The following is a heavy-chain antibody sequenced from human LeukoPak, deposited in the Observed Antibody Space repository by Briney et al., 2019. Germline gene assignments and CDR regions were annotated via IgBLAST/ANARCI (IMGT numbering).Heavy chain of an antibody. J-gene: IGHJ6*02. V-gene: IGHV1-18*01. CDR1: GYTFTSYG. Sequence: ASVKVSCKASGYTFTSYGISWVRQAPGQGLEWMGWISACNGNTNYAQKLQGRVTMTTDTSTSTAYMELRSLRSDDTAVYYCAQQKWLASGMDVWGQGTTVTVSS. D-gene: IGHD6-19*01. CDR2: ISACNGNT. CDR3: AQQKWLASGMDV.